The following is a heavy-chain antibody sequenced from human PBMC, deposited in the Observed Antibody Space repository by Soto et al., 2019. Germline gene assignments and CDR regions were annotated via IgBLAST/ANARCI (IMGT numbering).Heavy chain of an antibody. D-gene: IGHD6-13*01. V-gene: IGHV5-51*01. CDR2: IYPGDSDT. Sequence: NGSRHCFTSYWIGWARQLPGKSLEWMGIIYPGDSDTRYGPSFQGQVTISADKSISTASLQWSSLKASDTAMYYCARIVGYSSSWPGWFDPWGQGTLVTVSS. CDR1: RHCFTSYW. J-gene: IGHJ5*02. CDR3: ARIVGYSSSWPGWFDP.